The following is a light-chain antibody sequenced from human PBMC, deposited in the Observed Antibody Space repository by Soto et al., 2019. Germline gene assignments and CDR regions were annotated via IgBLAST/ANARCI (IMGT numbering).Light chain of an antibody. Sequence: DIVMTQSPLSLPVTPGEPASISCRSSQGLLQTNGYNYLDWYLQKPGQSPQLLIYLGSNRASGVPDRFSGSGSGTDITLKISRVEAVDVGVYYCMQALQTPWAFGQGTKVEIK. J-gene: IGKJ1*01. CDR1: QGLLQTNGYNY. CDR2: LGS. V-gene: IGKV2-28*01. CDR3: MQALQTPWA.